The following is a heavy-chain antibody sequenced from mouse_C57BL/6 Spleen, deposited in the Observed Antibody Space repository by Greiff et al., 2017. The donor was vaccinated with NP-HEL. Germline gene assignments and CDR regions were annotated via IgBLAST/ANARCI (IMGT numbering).Heavy chain of an antibody. Sequence: VQLQQPGAELVRPGSSVKLSCKASGYTFTSYWMHWVKQRPIQGLEWIGNIDPSDSETHYNQKFKDKATLTVDKSSSTAYMQLSSLTSEDSAVYYCARVTTVVWDFDYWGQGTTLTVSS. CDR1: GYTFTSYW. D-gene: IGHD1-1*01. CDR3: ARVTTVVWDFDY. V-gene: IGHV1-52*01. J-gene: IGHJ2*01. CDR2: IDPSDSET.